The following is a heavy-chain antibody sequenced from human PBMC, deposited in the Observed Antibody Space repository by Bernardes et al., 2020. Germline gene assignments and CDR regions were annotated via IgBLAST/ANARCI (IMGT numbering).Heavy chain of an antibody. CDR2: ISSSSSTI. Sequence: GGSLRLSCTASGFSLSNYNMNWVRQAPGKGLEWVSYISSSSSTISYADSVKGRFSISRDNGKNSLYLQMNSLRAEDTAVYFCARGCHLSISGWYFDYWGQGTLVTVSS. J-gene: IGHJ4*02. V-gene: IGHV3-48*01. CDR3: ARGCHLSISGWYFDY. CDR1: GFSLSNYN. D-gene: IGHD6-19*01.